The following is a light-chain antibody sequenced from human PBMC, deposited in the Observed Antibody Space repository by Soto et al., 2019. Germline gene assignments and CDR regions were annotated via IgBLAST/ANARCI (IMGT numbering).Light chain of an antibody. CDR3: CSYAGTFTFV. V-gene: IGLV2-11*01. CDR1: SSDVGGYNY. J-gene: IGLJ1*01. Sequence: SSLTQSRSVSGSPGQSVTISCTGTSSDVGGYNYVSWYQQLPGKAPKLMIYDVTKRPSGVPDRFSGCKSGNMASLTIYGLQTEDEADYYRCSYAGTFTFVFGPGTKVTVL. CDR2: DVT.